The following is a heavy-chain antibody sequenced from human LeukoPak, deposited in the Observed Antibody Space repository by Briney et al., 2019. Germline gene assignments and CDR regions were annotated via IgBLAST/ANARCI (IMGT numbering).Heavy chain of an antibody. V-gene: IGHV3-30*03. J-gene: IGHJ4*02. CDR1: GFTFSSYG. Sequence: GGSLRLSCAASGFTFSSYGMHWVRQAPGKGLEWVAVISYDGSNKYYADSVKGRFTISRDNSKNTLYLQMNSLRAEDTAVYYCVCDSSGYYHDYWGQGTLVTVSS. CDR2: ISYDGSNK. CDR3: VCDSSGYYHDY. D-gene: IGHD3-22*01.